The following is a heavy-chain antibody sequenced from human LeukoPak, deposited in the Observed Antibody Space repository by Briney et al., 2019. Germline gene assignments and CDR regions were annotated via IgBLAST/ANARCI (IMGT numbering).Heavy chain of an antibody. V-gene: IGHV4-30-4*01. Sequence: PSETLSLTCTVSGGSISSGNYYWSWIRQPPGKGLEWIGSIYYSGSTYYNPSLKSRLTISLDTSKNQFSLKLTSVTAADTAVYYCARVLDYYGLGGWVNWFDPWGQGTLVTVSS. J-gene: IGHJ5*02. CDR1: GGSISSGNYY. D-gene: IGHD3-10*01. CDR3: ARVLDYYGLGGWVNWFDP. CDR2: IYYSGST.